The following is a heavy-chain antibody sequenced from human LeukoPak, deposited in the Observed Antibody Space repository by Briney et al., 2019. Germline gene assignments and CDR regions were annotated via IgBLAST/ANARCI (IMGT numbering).Heavy chain of an antibody. D-gene: IGHD2-2*01. V-gene: IGHV3-30*03. CDR1: GFTFSIYS. J-gene: IGHJ4*02. CDR2: ISYDGSNK. CDR3: ARGYCSSISCYVDY. Sequence: GGSLRLSCAASGFTFSIYSMNWVRQAPGKGLEWVAVISYDGSNKYYADSVKGRFTISRDISKNTLYLQMNSLRAEDTAVYYCARGYCSSISCYVDYWGQGTLVTVSS.